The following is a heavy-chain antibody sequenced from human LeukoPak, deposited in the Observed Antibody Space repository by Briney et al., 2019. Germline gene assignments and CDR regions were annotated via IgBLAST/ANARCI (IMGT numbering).Heavy chain of an antibody. CDR1: GGSFSGYY. J-gene: IGHJ4*02. Sequence: SETLSLTCAVYGGSFSGYYWSWIRQPPGKGLEWIGEINHSGSTNYNPSLKSRVTISVDTSKNQFSLKLSSVTAADTAGYYCARGGGRYSSSPFDYWGQGTLVTVSS. D-gene: IGHD6-6*01. V-gene: IGHV4-34*01. CDR2: INHSGST. CDR3: ARGGGRYSSSPFDY.